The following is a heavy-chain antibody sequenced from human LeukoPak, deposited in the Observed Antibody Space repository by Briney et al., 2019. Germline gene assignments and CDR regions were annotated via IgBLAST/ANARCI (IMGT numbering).Heavy chain of an antibody. CDR3: ASGGYSYGADAADAFDI. D-gene: IGHD5-18*01. V-gene: IGHV4-34*01. Sequence: SETLSLTCAVYGGSFSGYYWSWIRRPPGKGLEWIGEINHSGSTNYNPSLKSRVTISVDTSKNQFSLKLSSVTAADTAVYYCASGGYSYGADAADAFDIWGQGTMVTVSS. CDR1: GGSFSGYY. CDR2: INHSGST. J-gene: IGHJ3*02.